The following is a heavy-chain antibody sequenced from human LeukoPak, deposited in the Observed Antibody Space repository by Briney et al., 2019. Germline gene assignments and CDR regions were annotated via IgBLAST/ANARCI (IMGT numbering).Heavy chain of an antibody. D-gene: IGHD2-2*01. CDR3: ARDGSGVVVPAAKAARAFDI. J-gene: IGHJ3*02. CDR1: GGTVSSYA. Sequence: ASVKVSCKASGGTVSSYAISWVRQAPGQGLEWRGGIIPIFGTANYAQKSQGRVPITTDESTSTAYMELRSLRSEDTAVYYCARDGSGVVVPAAKAARAFDIWGQGTMVTVSS. CDR2: IIPIFGTA. V-gene: IGHV1-69*05.